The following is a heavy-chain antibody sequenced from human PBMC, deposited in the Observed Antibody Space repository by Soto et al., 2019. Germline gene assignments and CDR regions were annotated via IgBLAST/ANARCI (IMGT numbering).Heavy chain of an antibody. J-gene: IGHJ1*01. Sequence: QVQLQESGPGLVKPSETLSLTCTVSGGSISSYYWSWIRQPPGKGLEWIGYIYYSGSTNYNPSLKSRVTISVDTSKNQFSLKLSSVTAADTAVYYCARLDDILPHWGQGTLVTVSS. CDR1: GGSISSYY. CDR2: IYYSGST. D-gene: IGHD3-9*01. V-gene: IGHV4-59*08. CDR3: ARLDDILPH.